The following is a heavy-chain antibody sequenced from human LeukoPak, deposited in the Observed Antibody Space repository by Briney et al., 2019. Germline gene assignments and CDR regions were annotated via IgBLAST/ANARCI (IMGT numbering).Heavy chain of an antibody. Sequence: PGGSLRLSCAASGFIFSSYSMNWVRQAPGKGLEWVSYISSSSSTIYYADSVKGRFTISRDNAKNSLYLQMNSLRAEDTAVYYCARVYKPYGDPKYYYGMDVWGQGTTVTVSS. J-gene: IGHJ6*02. CDR1: GFIFSSYS. D-gene: IGHD4-17*01. CDR3: ARVYKPYGDPKYYYGMDV. V-gene: IGHV3-48*01. CDR2: ISSSSSTI.